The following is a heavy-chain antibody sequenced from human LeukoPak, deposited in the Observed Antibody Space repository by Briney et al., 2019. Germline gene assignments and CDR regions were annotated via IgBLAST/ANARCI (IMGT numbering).Heavy chain of an antibody. CDR3: ARESQYCSSTSCGRNYFDY. Sequence: SETLSLTCTVSGGSIISGGYYWSWIRPHPGKGLEWIGYIYYSGSTYYNPSLKSRVTISVDTSKNQFSLKLSSVTAADTAVYYCARESQYCSSTSCGRNYFDYWGQGTLVTVPS. CDR1: GGSIISGGYY. J-gene: IGHJ4*02. D-gene: IGHD2-2*01. CDR2: IYYSGST. V-gene: IGHV4-31*03.